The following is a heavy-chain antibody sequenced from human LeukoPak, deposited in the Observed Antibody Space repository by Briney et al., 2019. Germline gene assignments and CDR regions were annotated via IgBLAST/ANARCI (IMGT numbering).Heavy chain of an antibody. CDR3: AKDRSSSGYFYYFDY. V-gene: IGHV3-43*02. J-gene: IGHJ4*02. Sequence: GALRLSFAASGFPFDDYAMHWVRPAPGKGLEWVSLIIGDGGSTYYADSVKGRFTISRDNSKNSLYLQMNSLRTEDTALYYCAKDRSSSGYFYYFDYWGQGTLVTVSS. D-gene: IGHD3-22*01. CDR2: IIGDGGST. CDR1: GFPFDDYA.